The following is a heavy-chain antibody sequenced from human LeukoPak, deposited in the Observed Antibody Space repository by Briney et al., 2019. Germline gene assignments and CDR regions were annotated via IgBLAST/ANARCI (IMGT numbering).Heavy chain of an antibody. D-gene: IGHD1-20*01. CDR3: ARDKGRYNWHDDAFDI. J-gene: IGHJ3*02. CDR2: IYYSGST. Sequence: SETLSLTCTVSGGSISSSSYYWGWIRQPPGKGLEWIGSIYYSGSTYYNPSLKSRVTISVDTSKNQFSLKLSSVTAADTAVYYCARDKGRYNWHDDAFDIWGQGTMVTVSS. CDR1: GGSISSSSYY. V-gene: IGHV4-39*07.